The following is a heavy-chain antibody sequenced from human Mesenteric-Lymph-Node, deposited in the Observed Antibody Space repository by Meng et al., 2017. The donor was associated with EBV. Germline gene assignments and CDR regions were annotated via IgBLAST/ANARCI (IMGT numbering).Heavy chain of an antibody. CDR1: SGCISSSHW. CDR3: GTMVARWGAENPDDY. D-gene: IGHD2-8*01. Sequence: ACGPGRVKPSGTLALPCAVSSGCISSSHWWSWVRQPPGKGLEWIGDIYHSGSTNYSPSLKSRVTMSMDTSNNQFSLRLTSVTAADTAVYYCGTMVARWGAENPDDYWGQGILVTVSS. V-gene: IGHV4-4*02. CDR2: IYHSGST. J-gene: IGHJ4*02.